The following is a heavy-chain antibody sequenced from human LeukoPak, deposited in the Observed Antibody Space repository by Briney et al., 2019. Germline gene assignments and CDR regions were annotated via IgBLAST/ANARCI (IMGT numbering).Heavy chain of an antibody. J-gene: IGHJ4*02. CDR2: ISGSGGST. CDR1: GFTFSSYA. D-gene: IGHD3-22*01. CDR3: AGDSSGSYYGTNDY. V-gene: IGHV3-23*01. Sequence: GGSLRLSCAASGFTFSSYAMSWVRQAPGKGLEWVSAISGSGGSTYYADSVKGRFTISRDNSKNTLYLQMNSLRAEDPAVYYCAGDSSGSYYGTNDYWGQGTLVTVSS.